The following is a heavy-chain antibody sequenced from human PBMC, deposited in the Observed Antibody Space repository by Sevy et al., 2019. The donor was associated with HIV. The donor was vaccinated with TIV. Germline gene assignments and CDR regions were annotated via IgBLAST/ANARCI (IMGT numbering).Heavy chain of an antibody. CDR1: GFRLGSHA. V-gene: IGHV3-23*01. D-gene: IGHD3-3*01. Sequence: GGSLRLSCIVSGFRLGSHAMSWVRQAPGKGLEWVSGMSGRGDSRGYAHSVKGRFTISRDNSKNTVYLQMNSLRAEDTALYYCAKDVPDQSWYDNFWSGSPCFDYWGRGTPVTVSS. J-gene: IGHJ4*01. CDR2: MSGRGDSR. CDR3: AKDVPDQSWYDNFWSGSPCFDY.